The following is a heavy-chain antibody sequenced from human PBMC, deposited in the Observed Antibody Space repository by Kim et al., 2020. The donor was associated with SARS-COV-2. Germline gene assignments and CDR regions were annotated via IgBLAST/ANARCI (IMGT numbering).Heavy chain of an antibody. CDR3: ARDRGTYSDY. Sequence: ASVKVSCKASGYSFIGYYLHWLRQAPGQGPEWVGWINPSSGATKYAQKFQGRVTMTRDTSISTAYMELSSVGSDDTAVYYCARDRGTYSDYWGQGTVVTV. D-gene: IGHD2-21*01. CDR2: INPSSGAT. CDR1: GYSFIGYY. V-gene: IGHV1-2*02. J-gene: IGHJ4*02.